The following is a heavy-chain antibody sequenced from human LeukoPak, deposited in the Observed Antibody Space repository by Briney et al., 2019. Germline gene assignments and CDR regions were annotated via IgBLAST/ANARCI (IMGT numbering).Heavy chain of an antibody. CDR2: INHSGST. J-gene: IGHJ5*02. V-gene: IGHV4-34*01. D-gene: IGHD2-2*01. Sequence: SETLSLTCAVYGGSFSGYYWSWIRQPPGKGLEWIGEINHSGSTNYNPSLKRRVTISVDTSKNQFSLKLSSVTAADTAVYYCARGGGGYCSSTSCRKFNWFDPWGQGTLVTVSS. CDR3: ARGGGGYCSSTSCRKFNWFDP. CDR1: GGSFSGYY.